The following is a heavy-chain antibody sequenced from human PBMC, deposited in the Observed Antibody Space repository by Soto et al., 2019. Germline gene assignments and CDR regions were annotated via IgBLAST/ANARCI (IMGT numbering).Heavy chain of an antibody. Sequence: SETLSLTCTVSGGSISSYYWSWIRQPPGKGLEWIGYIYYSGSTNYNPSLKSRVTISVDTSKNQFSLKLSSVTAADTAVYYCARGGTYYDFWSGQYYYYYMDVWGRGTTVTVSS. J-gene: IGHJ6*03. CDR2: IYYSGST. CDR3: ARGGTYYDFWSGQYYYYYMDV. CDR1: GGSISSYY. V-gene: IGHV4-59*01. D-gene: IGHD3-3*01.